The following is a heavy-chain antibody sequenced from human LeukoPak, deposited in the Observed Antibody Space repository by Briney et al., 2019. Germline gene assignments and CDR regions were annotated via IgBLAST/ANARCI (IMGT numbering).Heavy chain of an antibody. CDR1: GFTFDDYA. Sequence: PGGSLRLSCAASGFTFDDYAMHWVRQAPGKGLEWVSGISWNSGYIGYADSVKGRFTISRDNAKNSLYLQMSSLRAEDTALYYCAKAFGGNSFDYWGQGTLVTVSS. CDR3: AKAFGGNSFDY. J-gene: IGHJ4*02. CDR2: ISWNSGYI. D-gene: IGHD4-23*01. V-gene: IGHV3-9*01.